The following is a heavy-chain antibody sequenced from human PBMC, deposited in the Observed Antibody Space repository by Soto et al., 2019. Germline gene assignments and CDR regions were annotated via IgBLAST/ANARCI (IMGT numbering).Heavy chain of an antibody. D-gene: IGHD5-18*01. CDR2: ISGSGGST. CDR1: GFTFRSYA. CDR3: AKVRSYGSY. V-gene: IGHV3-23*01. J-gene: IGHJ4*02. Sequence: GGTLRLSCSASGFTFRSYAMSWVRQAPGKGLEWVSAISGSGGSTYYADSVKGRFTISRDNSKNTLYLQMNSLRAEDTAVYYCAKVRSYGSYWGQGTLVTVSS.